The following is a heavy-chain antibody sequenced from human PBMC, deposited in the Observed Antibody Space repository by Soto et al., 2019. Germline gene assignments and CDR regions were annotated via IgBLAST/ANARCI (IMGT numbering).Heavy chain of an antibody. V-gene: IGHV1-2*04. D-gene: IGHD2-2*01. CDR2: INPNTGVT. CDR3: AREFTSSRFDY. Sequence: QVQLVQSGAEVKRPGASVKVSCKASGYTFTGNYMHWVRQAPGQGLEWMGWINPNTGVTHYAHKFQGWVTMTRDTSTSTAHMELRSLKFDDTAVYYCAREFTSSRFDYWGQGSLVTVPS. J-gene: IGHJ4*02. CDR1: GYTFTGNY.